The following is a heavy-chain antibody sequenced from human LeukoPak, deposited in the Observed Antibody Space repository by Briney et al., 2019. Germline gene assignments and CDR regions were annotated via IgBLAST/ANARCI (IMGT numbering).Heavy chain of an antibody. CDR1: GGTFSSCA. CDR2: IIPIFGTA. D-gene: IGHD3-3*01. J-gene: IGHJ5*02. CDR3: ARDLTIFGVVTGGGFDP. Sequence: ASVKVSCKASGGTFSSCAISWVRQAPGQGLEWMGGIIPIFGTANYAQKFQGRVTITADESTSTAYMELSSLRSDDAAVYYCARDLTIFGVVTGGGFDPWGQGTLVTVSS. V-gene: IGHV1-69*13.